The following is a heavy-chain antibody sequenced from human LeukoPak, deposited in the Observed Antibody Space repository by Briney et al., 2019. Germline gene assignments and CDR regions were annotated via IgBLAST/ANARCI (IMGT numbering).Heavy chain of an antibody. CDR3: ARGGEYDSSGYFPNFDY. CDR2: INHSGST. V-gene: IGHV4-34*01. CDR1: GGSFSGYY. D-gene: IGHD3-22*01. J-gene: IGHJ4*02. Sequence: SETLSLTCAVYGGSFSGYYWSWIRQPPGKGLEWIGEINHSGSTNYNPSLKSRVTISVDTSKNQFSLKLSSVTAADTAVYYCARGGEYDSSGYFPNFDYWGQGILVTVSS.